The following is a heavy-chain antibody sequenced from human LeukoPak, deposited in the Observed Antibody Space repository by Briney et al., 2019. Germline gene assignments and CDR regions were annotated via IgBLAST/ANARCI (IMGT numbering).Heavy chain of an antibody. V-gene: IGHV4-4*07. CDR2: IYTSGST. CDR1: GYSISSYY. D-gene: IGHD3-22*01. CDR3: ARSNYHYYDSSGYYYFDY. Sequence: PSETLSLTCTVSGYSISSYYWSWIRQPAGKGLEWIGRIYTSGSTNYNPSLKSRVTMSVDTSKNQFSLKLSSVTAADTAVYYCARSNYHYYDSSGYYYFDYWGQGTLVTVSS. J-gene: IGHJ4*02.